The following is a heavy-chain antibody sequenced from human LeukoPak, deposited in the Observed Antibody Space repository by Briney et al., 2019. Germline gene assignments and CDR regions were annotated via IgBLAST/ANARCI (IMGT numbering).Heavy chain of an antibody. CDR1: GYTFTSYY. CDR2: INPSGGST. J-gene: IGHJ5*02. Sequence: GASVKVSCKASGYTFTSYYMHWVRQAPGQGLEWMGIINPSGGSTSYAQKFQGRVTMTRDTSTSTVYMELSSLRSEDTAVYYCARDSDLSIAVAGIYRNTNWFDPWGQGTLVTVSS. D-gene: IGHD6-19*01. CDR3: ARDSDLSIAVAGIYRNTNWFDP. V-gene: IGHV1-46*01.